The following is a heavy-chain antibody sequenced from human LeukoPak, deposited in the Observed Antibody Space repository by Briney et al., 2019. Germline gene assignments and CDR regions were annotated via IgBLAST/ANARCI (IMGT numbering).Heavy chain of an antibody. D-gene: IGHD2-15*01. Sequence: GGSLRLSCAASGFTFSSHNMKWVRQAPGKGLEWVSYISGSGSTIHYADSVKGRFTISRDNAKNSLYLQMNSLRAEDTAVYYCARDGLGSCSGGLCYSAPIDYWGQGTLVTVSS. V-gene: IGHV3-48*03. CDR1: GFTFSSHN. CDR2: ISGSGSTI. J-gene: IGHJ4*02. CDR3: ARDGLGSCSGGLCYSAPIDY.